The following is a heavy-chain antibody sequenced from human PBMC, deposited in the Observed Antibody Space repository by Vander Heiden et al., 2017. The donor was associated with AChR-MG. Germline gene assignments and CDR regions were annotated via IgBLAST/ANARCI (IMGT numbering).Heavy chain of an antibody. J-gene: IGHJ4*02. V-gene: IGHV3-33*01. D-gene: IGHD5-12*01. Sequence: QVQLVASGGGVVQPGRSLRLSCAASGFTFSSYGMHWVRQAPGKGLEWVAVIWYDGSNKYYADSVKGRFTISRDNSKNTLYLQMNSLRAEDTAVYYCAREADGYNLFDYWGQGTLVTVSS. CDR2: IWYDGSNK. CDR1: GFTFSSYG. CDR3: AREADGYNLFDY.